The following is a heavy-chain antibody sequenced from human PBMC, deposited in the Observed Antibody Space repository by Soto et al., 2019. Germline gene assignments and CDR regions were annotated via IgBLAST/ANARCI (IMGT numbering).Heavy chain of an antibody. Sequence: EVQLVESGGVVVQPGGSLRLSCAASGFTFDDYTMHWVRQAPGKGLEWVSLISWDGGSTYYADSVKGRFTISRDNSKNSLYLQMHSLRTEDTDLYYCAQSGSPEGEYYFDYWGQGTLVTVSS. D-gene: IGHD2-15*01. CDR1: GFTFDDYT. J-gene: IGHJ4*02. CDR3: AQSGSPEGEYYFDY. V-gene: IGHV3-43*01. CDR2: ISWDGGST.